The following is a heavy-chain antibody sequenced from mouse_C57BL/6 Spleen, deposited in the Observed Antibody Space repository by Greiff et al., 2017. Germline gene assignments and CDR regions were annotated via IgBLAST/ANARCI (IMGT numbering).Heavy chain of an antibody. Sequence: VQLQQSGAELVKPGASVKLSCKASGYAFTSSWMHWVKQRPGEGLEWIGQINPGDGYTNYNGKFKGKATLTADKSSSTAYMQLSSLTSEDSAVYYCARGDGCCALDFDYWGKGTTVTVAS. CDR3: ARGDGCCALDFDY. CDR1: GYAFTSSW. V-gene: IGHV1-82*01. J-gene: IGHJ2*01. CDR2: INPGDGYT. D-gene: IGHD1-1*01.